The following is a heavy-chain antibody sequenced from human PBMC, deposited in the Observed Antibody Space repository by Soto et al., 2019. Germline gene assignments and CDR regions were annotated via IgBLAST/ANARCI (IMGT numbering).Heavy chain of an antibody. V-gene: IGHV3-7*01. CDR2: IMEDGGEK. CDR1: GLTFSSYW. J-gene: IGHJ5*02. CDR3: ASGWAHLDP. Sequence: EVHLVEAGGGLVQPGGSLRLSCVASGLTFSSYWMTWVRQAPGKGLEWVANIMEDGGEKYLLDSVKGRFTISRDNSKDSLYLQMNSMRVDDTAVYYCASGWAHLDPWGQGTLVTVSS. D-gene: IGHD3-16*01.